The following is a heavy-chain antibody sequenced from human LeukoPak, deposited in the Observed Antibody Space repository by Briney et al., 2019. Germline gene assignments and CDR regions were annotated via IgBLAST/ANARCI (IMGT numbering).Heavy chain of an antibody. CDR2: IYHSGST. D-gene: IGHD6-19*01. Sequence: PSETLSLTCAVSGYSISSGYYWGWIRQPPGKGLEWIGSIYHSGSTYYNPSLKSRVTISVDTSKNQFSLKLSSVTAADTAVYYCARHDDIAVADYFDNWGQGTLVTVSS. CDR1: GYSISSGYY. V-gene: IGHV4-38-2*01. CDR3: ARHDDIAVADYFDN. J-gene: IGHJ4*02.